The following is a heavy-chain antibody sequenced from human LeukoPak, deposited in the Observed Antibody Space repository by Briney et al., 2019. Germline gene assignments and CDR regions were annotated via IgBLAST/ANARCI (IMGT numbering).Heavy chain of an antibody. CDR3: AEEVGNTYPTFDY. CDR1: GFTFSNYS. Sequence: PGGSLRLSCAASGFTFSNYSINWVRQAPGKGLEWVSSISGSGGSTYYADSVKGRFTISRDNSKNTLYLQMNSLRVEDTAVYYCAEEVGNTYPTFDYWGQGTLVTVSS. D-gene: IGHD1-26*01. CDR2: ISGSGGST. V-gene: IGHV3-23*01. J-gene: IGHJ4*02.